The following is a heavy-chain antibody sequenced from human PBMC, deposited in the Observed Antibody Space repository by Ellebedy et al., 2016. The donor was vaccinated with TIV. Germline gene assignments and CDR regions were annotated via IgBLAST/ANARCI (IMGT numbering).Heavy chain of an antibody. D-gene: IGHD3-10*01. CDR1: GYTFSNFG. J-gene: IGHJ4*02. V-gene: IGHV1-18*04. Sequence: AASVKVSCKTSGYTFSNFGVSWVRQAPGQKLEWLGWISARNGNTNYAQKFQGRVTITTDTSPSTAYMELRSLRSDDTAVYYCARDRGLWFGEFFYWGQGTQVTVSS. CDR3: ARDRGLWFGEFFY. CDR2: ISARNGNT.